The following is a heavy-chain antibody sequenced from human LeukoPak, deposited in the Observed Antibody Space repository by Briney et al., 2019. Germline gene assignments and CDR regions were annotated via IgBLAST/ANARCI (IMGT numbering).Heavy chain of an antibody. D-gene: IGHD1-26*01. CDR3: ARGRWELSL. CDR1: EITFSNYW. Sequence: PGGSLRLSCTASEITFSNYWMSWVRQAPGKGLEWVANIKQDGSDKNYVDSAKGRFTISRDNAKNSLSPQMNSLRAEDTAVYYCARGRWELSLWGQGTLVTVSS. V-gene: IGHV3-7*01. CDR2: IKQDGSDK. J-gene: IGHJ4*02.